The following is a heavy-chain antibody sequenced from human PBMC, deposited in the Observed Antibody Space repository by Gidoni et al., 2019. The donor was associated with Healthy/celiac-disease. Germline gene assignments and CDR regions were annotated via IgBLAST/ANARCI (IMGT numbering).Heavy chain of an antibody. Sequence: EVQLLESGGGLVQPGGSLRLSCAASGFTFSSYAMSWVRQAPGNGLEWVSAISGSCGSTYYADSVKGRFTISRDNSKNTLYLQMNSLRAEDTAVYYCAKGRGYVWGSYRLGMDVWGQGTTVTVSS. CDR2: ISGSCGST. CDR1: GFTFSSYA. D-gene: IGHD3-16*02. CDR3: AKGRGYVWGSYRLGMDV. V-gene: IGHV3-23*01. J-gene: IGHJ6*02.